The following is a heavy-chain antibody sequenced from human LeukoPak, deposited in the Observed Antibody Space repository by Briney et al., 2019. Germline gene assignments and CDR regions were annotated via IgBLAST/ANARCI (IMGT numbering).Heavy chain of an antibody. CDR2: IYTSGST. Sequence: SQTLSLTCTVSGGSISSGSYYWSWIRQPAGKGLEWIGCIYTSGSTNYNPSLKSRVTISVDTSKNQFSLKLSSVTAADTAVYYCAREPVGATAPFDYWGQGTLVTVSS. D-gene: IGHD1-26*01. CDR3: AREPVGATAPFDY. CDR1: GGSISSGSYY. V-gene: IGHV4-61*02. J-gene: IGHJ4*02.